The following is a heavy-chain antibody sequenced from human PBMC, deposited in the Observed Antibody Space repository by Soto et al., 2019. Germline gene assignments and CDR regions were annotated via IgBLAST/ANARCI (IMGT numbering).Heavy chain of an antibody. CDR2: IHYRGDT. V-gene: IGHV4-39*01. J-gene: IGHJ5*02. CDR3: ARLPTGYPNGFDP. Sequence: QVQLQGSGPGLVRPSETLSLTCTVSGASISTNHHNWAWVRQPPGKGLEWMGNIHYRGDTYFNPSLWSRLSMSVDTSKNQFSLKLTSVTAADTAVYYCARLPTGYPNGFDPWGQGTLVTVSS. CDR1: GASISTNHHN. D-gene: IGHD3-9*01.